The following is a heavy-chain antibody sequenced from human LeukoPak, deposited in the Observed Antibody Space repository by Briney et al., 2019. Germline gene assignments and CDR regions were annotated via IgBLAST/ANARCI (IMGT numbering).Heavy chain of an antibody. CDR2: IYYSGDT. D-gene: IGHD1-14*01. V-gene: IGHV4-59*01. Sequence: SETLSLTCTVSGDSISNYYWSWIRQPPGKGLEWIGYIYYSGDTDYNPSLKSRVTISVDTSKNQFSLRLNSVTAADTAVYYCARYRNEALFAFDIWGQGTMVTVSS. CDR3: ARYRNEALFAFDI. CDR1: GDSISNYY. J-gene: IGHJ3*02.